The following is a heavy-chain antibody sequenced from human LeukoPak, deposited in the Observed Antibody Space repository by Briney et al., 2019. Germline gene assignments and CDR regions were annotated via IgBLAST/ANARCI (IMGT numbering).Heavy chain of an antibody. CDR2: IIPIFGTA. CDR1: GGTFSSYA. Sequence: ASVKVSCKASGGTFSSYAISWVRQAPGQGLEWMGGIIPIFGTANYAQKFQGRVTITADESTSTAHMELSSLGSEDTAVYYCAREGNYDSSGEWGQGTLVTVSS. V-gene: IGHV1-69*13. D-gene: IGHD3-22*01. CDR3: AREGNYDSSGE. J-gene: IGHJ4*02.